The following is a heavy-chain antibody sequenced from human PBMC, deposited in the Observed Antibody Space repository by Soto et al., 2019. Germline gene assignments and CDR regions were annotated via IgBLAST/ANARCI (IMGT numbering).Heavy chain of an antibody. V-gene: IGHV1-2*02. D-gene: IGHD5-12*01. Sequence: ASVKVSCKASGYTFTGYYMHWVRQAPGQGLEWMGWINPNSGGTNYAQKFQGRVTMTRDTSISTAYMELSRLRSDDTAVYYCARGGIVATEIDTWFDPWGQGTLVTVYS. CDR2: INPNSGGT. CDR1: GYTFTGYY. J-gene: IGHJ5*02. CDR3: ARGGIVATEIDTWFDP.